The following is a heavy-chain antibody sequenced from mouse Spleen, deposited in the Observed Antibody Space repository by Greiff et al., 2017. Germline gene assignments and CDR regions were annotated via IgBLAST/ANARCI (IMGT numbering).Heavy chain of an antibody. V-gene: IGHV1-81*01. CDR2: IYPRSGNT. Sequence: VHLVESGAELARPGASVKLSCKASGYTFTSYGISWVKQRTGQGLEWIGEIYPRSGNTYYNEKFKGKATLTADKSSSTAYMELRSLTSEDSAVYFCARSGYGNFFDYWGQGTTLTVSS. D-gene: IGHD2-1*01. J-gene: IGHJ2*01. CDR1: GYTFTSYG. CDR3: ARSGYGNFFDY.